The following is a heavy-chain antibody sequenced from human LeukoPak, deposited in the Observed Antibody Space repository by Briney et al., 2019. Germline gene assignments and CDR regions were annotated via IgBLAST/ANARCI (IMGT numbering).Heavy chain of an antibody. CDR1: GGSISGGY. D-gene: IGHD4-11*01. CDR2: VYTSGST. J-gene: IGHJ4*02. CDR3: AKSYFDYSTYYSYYFNP. V-gene: IGHV4-4*09. Sequence: SETLSLTCTVSGGSISGGYWSWIRQPPGRGLEWIGYVYTSGSTNYNPSLKSRVTISVDTSKSQFALKLSSVTAADTAVYYCAKSYFDYSTYYSYYFNPWGQGALVTVSS.